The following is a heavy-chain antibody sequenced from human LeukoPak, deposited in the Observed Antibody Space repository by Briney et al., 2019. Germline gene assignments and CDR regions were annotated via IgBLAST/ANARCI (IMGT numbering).Heavy chain of an antibody. CDR2: INHSGST. V-gene: IGHV4-34*01. CDR3: ARGDSSSSPGWFDP. Sequence: SETLSLTCAVYGGSFSGYYWSGVRQTPGKGLEWVGEINHSGSTNYNPSLKSRVTISVDTSKNQFSLKLSSVTAADTAVYYCARGDSSSSPGWFDPWGQGTLVTVSS. J-gene: IGHJ5*02. D-gene: IGHD6-6*01. CDR1: GGSFSGYY.